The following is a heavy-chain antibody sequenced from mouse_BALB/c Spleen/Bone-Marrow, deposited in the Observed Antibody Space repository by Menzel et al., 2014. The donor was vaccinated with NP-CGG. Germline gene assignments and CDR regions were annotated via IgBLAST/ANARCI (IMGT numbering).Heavy chain of an antibody. CDR2: INPSNGGT. V-gene: IGHV1S81*02. Sequence: LVESGAELVKPGASVKLSCKASGYTFTSYYMYWVKQRPGQGLEWIGEINPSNGGTNFNEKFKSKATLTVDKSPSTAYMQLSSLTSEDSAVYYCIYYGNPYAMDYWGQGTSVTVSS. CDR3: IYYGNPYAMDY. CDR1: GYTFTSYY. D-gene: IGHD2-1*01. J-gene: IGHJ4*01.